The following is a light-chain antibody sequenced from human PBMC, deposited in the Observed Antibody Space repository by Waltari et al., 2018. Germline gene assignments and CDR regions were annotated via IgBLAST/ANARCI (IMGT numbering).Light chain of an antibody. CDR1: SSAVARSEY. CDR2: DVS. CDR3: CSYTTTDTYV. Sequence: SALPQPASVSGSPGQSITIYCTGPSSAVARSEYVSWYQQHPGKAPKLIIYDVSKRPSGVSNRFSGSTSGYTASLTISGLQSEDEADYYCCSYTTTDTYVFGSGTKVTVL. V-gene: IGLV2-14*03. J-gene: IGLJ1*01.